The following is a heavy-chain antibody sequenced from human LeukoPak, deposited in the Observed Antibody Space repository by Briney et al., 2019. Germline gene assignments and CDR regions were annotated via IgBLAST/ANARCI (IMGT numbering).Heavy chain of an antibody. CDR3: ARVSGHSGYDLDY. J-gene: IGHJ4*02. CDR1: GYPFTTYD. V-gene: IGHV1-2*02. CDR2: INPNSGGT. D-gene: IGHD5-12*01. Sequence: ASVKVSCKASGYPFTTYDINWVRQAPGRGLEWMGWINPNSGGTNYAQKFQGRVTMTRDTSISTAYMELSRLRSDDTAVYYCARVSGHSGYDLDYWGQGTLVTVSS.